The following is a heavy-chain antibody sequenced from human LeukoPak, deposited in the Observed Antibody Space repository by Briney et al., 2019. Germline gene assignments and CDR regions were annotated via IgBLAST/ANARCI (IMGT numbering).Heavy chain of an antibody. D-gene: IGHD2-21*02. CDR1: GYTFTSYG. CDR2: ISAYNGNT. CDR3: ARDLFCGGDCYQDY. V-gene: IGHV1-18*01. Sequence: ASVRVSCKASGYTFTSYGISWVRQAPGQGLEWMGWISAYNGNTNYAQKLQGRVTMTTDTSTSTAYMELRSLRSDDTAVYYCARDLFCGGDCYQDYWGQGTLVTVSS. J-gene: IGHJ4*02.